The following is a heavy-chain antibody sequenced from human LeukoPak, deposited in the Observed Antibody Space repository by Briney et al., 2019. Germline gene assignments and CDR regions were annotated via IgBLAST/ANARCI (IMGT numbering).Heavy chain of an antibody. CDR1: GFTFTNNF. J-gene: IGHJ4*01. V-gene: IGHV3-7*01. Sequence: GGSLRLSSAASGFTFTNNFMSWVRQVPGKGLEWVANTKQDGSETTYADSVRGRFTIFRDNAKDSVYLQMNSLRAEDSATYYCVREGFYFFDFWGQGTLVTVSS. CDR3: VREGFYFFDF. CDR2: TKQDGSET.